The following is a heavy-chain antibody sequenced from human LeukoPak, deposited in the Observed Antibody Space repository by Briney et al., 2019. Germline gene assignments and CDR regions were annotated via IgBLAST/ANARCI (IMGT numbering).Heavy chain of an antibody. D-gene: IGHD6-13*01. CDR3: ARDLSMFGSSWFDY. CDR2: IIPILGIA. V-gene: IGHV1-69*04. CDR1: GGTFSSYA. J-gene: IGHJ4*02. Sequence: ASVKVSCKASGGTFSSYAISWVRQAPGQGLEWMGRIIPILGIANYAQKFQGRVTITADKSTSTAYMELSSLRSEDTAVYYCARDLSMFGSSWFDYWGQGTLVTVSS.